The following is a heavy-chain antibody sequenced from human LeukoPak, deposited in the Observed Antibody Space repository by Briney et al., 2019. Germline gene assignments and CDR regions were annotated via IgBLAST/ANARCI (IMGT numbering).Heavy chain of an antibody. CDR3: EKPEASVAGTWDFFDY. Sequence: GGSLRLSCAASGFTLSSYSMNWVRQAPGKGLEWVSYISSSSSTIYYADSVKGRFTISRDNAKNSLYLQMNSQRAEDTAVYYCEKPEASVAGTWDFFDYWGQGTLVTVSS. CDR2: ISSSSSTI. D-gene: IGHD6-19*01. CDR1: GFTLSSYS. V-gene: IGHV3-48*01. J-gene: IGHJ4*02.